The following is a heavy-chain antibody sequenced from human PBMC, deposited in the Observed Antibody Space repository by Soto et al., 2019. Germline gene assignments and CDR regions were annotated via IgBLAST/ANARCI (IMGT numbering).Heavy chain of an antibody. CDR1: GGSISSSSYY. CDR2: IYYSGST. CDR3: ARSGAVTEPSDY. V-gene: IGHV4-39*01. Sequence: QLLESGPGLVKPSETLSLTCTVSGGSISSSSYYWGWIRQPPGKGLEWIGSIYYSGSTYYNPSLKSRVTISVDTSKNQFSLKLSSVTAADTAVYYCARSGAVTEPSDYWGQGTLVTVSS. D-gene: IGHD2-21*02. J-gene: IGHJ4*02.